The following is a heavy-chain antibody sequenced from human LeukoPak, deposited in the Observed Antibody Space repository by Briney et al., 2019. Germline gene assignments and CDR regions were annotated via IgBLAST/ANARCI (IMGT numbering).Heavy chain of an antibody. J-gene: IGHJ4*02. CDR3: ARIGYSSGWYPRTYFDY. D-gene: IGHD6-19*01. CDR1: GGSFSGYY. CDR2: INHSGST. Sequence: LETLSLTCAVYGGSFSGYYWSWIRQPPGKGLEWIGEINHSGSTNYNPSLKSRVTISVDTSKNQFSLKLSSVTAADTAVYYCARIGYSSGWYPRTYFDYWGQGTLVTVSS. V-gene: IGHV4-34*01.